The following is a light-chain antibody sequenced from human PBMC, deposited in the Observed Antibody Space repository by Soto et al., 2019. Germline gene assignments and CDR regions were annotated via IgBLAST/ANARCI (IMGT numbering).Light chain of an antibody. CDR3: QPYNSYSYT. J-gene: IGKJ2*01. CDR1: QSISSW. V-gene: IGKV1-5*03. Sequence: DIQMTQSPSTLSASVGDRVTITCRASQSISSWLAWYQQKPGKAPKLLIYKASSLESGVPSRFTGSGSVTEFTLTISSLQPDDFDTYHCQPYNSYSYTFGQGTKLEIK. CDR2: KAS.